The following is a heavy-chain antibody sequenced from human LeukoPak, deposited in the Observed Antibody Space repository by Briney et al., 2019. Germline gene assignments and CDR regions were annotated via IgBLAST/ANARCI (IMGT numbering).Heavy chain of an antibody. CDR3: ARAPEFSSGWLLDY. CDR1: GGSFSGYY. D-gene: IGHD3-22*01. V-gene: IGHV4-34*01. CDR2: INHSGGT. J-gene: IGHJ4*02. Sequence: PSETLSLTCAVYGGSFSGYYWSWIRQPPGKGLEWIGEINHSGGTDYSPSLKSRATISVDTFKNQLSLKLSSVTAADTAVYYCARAPEFSSGWLLDYWGQGILVTVSS.